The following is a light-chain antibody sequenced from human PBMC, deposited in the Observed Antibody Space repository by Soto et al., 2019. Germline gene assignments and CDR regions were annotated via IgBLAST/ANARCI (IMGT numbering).Light chain of an antibody. J-gene: IGKJ2*01. Sequence: DIQMTQSPSTLSASVGDRVTITCRARQRIVNWLAWYQQKPGKAPNLLIYKTSTLQRGVPSRFSGGGSGTEFTLTISSLQPDDFATYYCQQYDSHPMYTFGQGTKVDIK. V-gene: IGKV1-5*03. CDR1: QRIVNW. CDR3: QQYDSHPMYT. CDR2: KTS.